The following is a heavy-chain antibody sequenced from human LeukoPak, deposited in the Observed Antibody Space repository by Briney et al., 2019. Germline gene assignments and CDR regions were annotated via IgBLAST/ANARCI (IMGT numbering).Heavy chain of an antibody. D-gene: IGHD4-23*01. V-gene: IGHV3-53*01. J-gene: IGHJ3*02. CDR3: AVDYGGKSGAFDI. CDR2: IYSGDTT. CDR1: GFTVSSKY. Sequence: GGSLRLSCAASGFTVSSKYMSWVRQAPGKGLEWVSVIYSGDTTYYADSVKGRFTISRDNSRNTLYLQMNSLRAEDTAVYYCAVDYGGKSGAFDIWGQGTMVTVSS.